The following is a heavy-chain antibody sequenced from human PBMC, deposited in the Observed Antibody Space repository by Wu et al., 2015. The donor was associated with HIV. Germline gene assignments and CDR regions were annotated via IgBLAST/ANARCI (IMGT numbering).Heavy chain of an antibody. CDR3: ATGVTYYDSSGRRMGSIAFDI. J-gene: IGHJ3*02. V-gene: IGHV1-24*01. CDR2: FDPEDGET. Sequence: QVQLVQSGAEVQKPGASVKVSCKVSGYSLTELSMHWVRQAPGKGLDWMGSFDPEDGETFYAQKFQGRITMSEDTSTDTAYLELSSLRSGDTAVYYCATGVTYYDSSGRRMGSIAFDIWGQGTMVTVSS. D-gene: IGHD3-22*01. CDR1: GYSLTELS.